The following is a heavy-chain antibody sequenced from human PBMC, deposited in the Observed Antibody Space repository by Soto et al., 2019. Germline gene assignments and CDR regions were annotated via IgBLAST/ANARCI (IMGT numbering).Heavy chain of an antibody. Sequence: QAQLVESGGGVVQPGRSLRLSCAASGFTFSSSAMHWVRQAPGKGLDWVAVISYDGNTKYYEDSVRGRFSISRDNSNDTLYLQMNSLRPEDTGLYFCARDTLFSGGWTADMDVWGQGTTVTVSS. CDR1: GFTFSSSA. CDR3: ARDTLFSGGWTADMDV. V-gene: IGHV3-30-3*01. CDR2: ISYDGNTK. J-gene: IGHJ6*02. D-gene: IGHD6-19*01.